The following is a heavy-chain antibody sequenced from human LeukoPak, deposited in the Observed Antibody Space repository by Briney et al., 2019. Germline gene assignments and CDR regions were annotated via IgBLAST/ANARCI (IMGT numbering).Heavy chain of an antibody. CDR1: GFTVSSNY. CDR3: ARTPGYSPYSVYYFDY. V-gene: IGHV3-53*01. J-gene: IGHJ4*02. CDR2: IYSGGST. D-gene: IGHD2-21*01. Sequence: PGGSLRLSCAASGFTVSSNYISWVRQAPGKGLEWVSVIYSGGSTYYADSVKGRFTISRDNSKNTLYLQMNSLRAEDTAVYYCARTPGYSPYSVYYFDYWGQGTLVTVSS.